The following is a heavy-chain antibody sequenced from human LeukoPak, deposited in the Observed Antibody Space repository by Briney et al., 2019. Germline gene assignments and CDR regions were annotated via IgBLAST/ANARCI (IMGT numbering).Heavy chain of an antibody. J-gene: IGHJ4*02. V-gene: IGHV3-48*03. CDR1: GFTFSSYE. Sequence: GGSLRLSCAASGFTFSSYEMNWVRQAPGKGLEWVSYISSSGSTIYYADSVRGRFTISRDNAKNSLYLQMNSLRAEDTAVYYCARDRGSYSDYWGQGTLVTVSS. CDR2: ISSSGSTI. CDR3: ARDRGSYSDY. D-gene: IGHD3-16*01.